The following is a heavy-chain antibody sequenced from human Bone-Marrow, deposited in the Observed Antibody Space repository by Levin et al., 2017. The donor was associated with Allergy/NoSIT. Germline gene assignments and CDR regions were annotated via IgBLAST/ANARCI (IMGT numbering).Heavy chain of an antibody. CDR1: GFRFNDYA. V-gene: IGHV3-23*01. Sequence: HPGGSLRLSCAASGFRFNDYAMSWVRQAPGKGLEWVSAISGSGGPTYYADSVKGRFTLSRDNSKNTLYLQMNSLSAEDTAVYFCAKDRGKGAASRPTSWGQGTLVTVSS. J-gene: IGHJ5*02. CDR3: AKDRGKGAASRPTS. D-gene: IGHD6-13*01. CDR2: ISGSGGPT.